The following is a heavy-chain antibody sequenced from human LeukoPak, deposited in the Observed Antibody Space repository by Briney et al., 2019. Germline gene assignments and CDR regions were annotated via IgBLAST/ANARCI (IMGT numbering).Heavy chain of an antibody. CDR2: INPNSGGT. CDR3: ARDSVGRLRDLYYFDY. Sequence: ASVKVSCKASGYTFTGYYMHWVRQAPGQGLEWMGWINPNSGGTNYAQKFQGRVTMTRDTSISTAYMELSRLRSDDTAVYYCARDSVGRLRDLYYFDYWGQGTLVTVSS. CDR1: GYTFTGYY. D-gene: IGHD3-9*01. J-gene: IGHJ4*02. V-gene: IGHV1-2*02.